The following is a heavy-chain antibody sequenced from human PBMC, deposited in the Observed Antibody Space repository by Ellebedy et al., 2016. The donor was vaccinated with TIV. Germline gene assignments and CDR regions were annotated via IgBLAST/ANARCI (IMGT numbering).Heavy chain of an antibody. CDR3: ARGAGDWYFDY. CDR2: TYYRSKWYN. V-gene: IGHV6-1*01. Sequence: SQTLSLTCXISGDSASSDGAIWNWIRQSPSRGLEWLGRTYYRSKWYNDYARSVKSRITINPDTSRNQLSLQLNSVTPEDTAVYFCARGAGDWYFDYWGQGTLVTVSP. J-gene: IGHJ4*02. D-gene: IGHD2-21*02. CDR1: GDSASSDGAI.